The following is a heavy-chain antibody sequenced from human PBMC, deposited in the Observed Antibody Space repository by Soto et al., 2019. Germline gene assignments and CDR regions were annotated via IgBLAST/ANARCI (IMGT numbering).Heavy chain of an antibody. CDR3: ARDEQLVLGDYYYYHMDV. J-gene: IGHJ6*03. CDR1: GFTFSSYA. Sequence: GGSLRLSCAASGFTFSSYAMHWVRQAPGKGLEYVSAISSNGGSTYYANSVKGRFTISRDNSKNTLYLQMGSLRAEDMALYYCARDEQLVLGDYYYYHMDVWGKGTTVTVSS. V-gene: IGHV3-64*01. D-gene: IGHD6-13*01. CDR2: ISSNGGST.